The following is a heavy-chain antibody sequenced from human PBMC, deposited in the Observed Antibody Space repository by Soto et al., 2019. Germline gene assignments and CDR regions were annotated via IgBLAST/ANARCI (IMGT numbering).Heavy chain of an antibody. Sequence: PGESLKISCKGSGYSFINYWIAWVRQMPGKGLEWMGIIYPGDSDTRYSPSFQGQVTISADKSISTAYLQWSSLKASDTAMYYCARYKAAKSYYYGMDVWGQGTTVTVSS. CDR1: GYSFINYW. CDR3: ARYKAAKSYYYGMDV. D-gene: IGHD6-25*01. J-gene: IGHJ6*02. V-gene: IGHV5-51*01. CDR2: IYPGDSDT.